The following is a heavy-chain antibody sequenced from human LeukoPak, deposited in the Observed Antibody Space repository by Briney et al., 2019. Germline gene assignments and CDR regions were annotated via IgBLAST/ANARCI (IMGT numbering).Heavy chain of an antibody. Sequence: KPSETLSLTCTVSGGSISSSSYYWGWIRQPPGKGLEWIGSIYTSGSTNYNPSLKSRVTISVDTSKNQFSLKLSSVTAADTAVYYCARATDYDSSGYYYDYYYYMDVWGKGTTVTVSS. CDR2: IYTSGST. D-gene: IGHD3-22*01. CDR3: ARATDYDSSGYYYDYYYYMDV. CDR1: GGSISSSSYY. V-gene: IGHV4-39*07. J-gene: IGHJ6*03.